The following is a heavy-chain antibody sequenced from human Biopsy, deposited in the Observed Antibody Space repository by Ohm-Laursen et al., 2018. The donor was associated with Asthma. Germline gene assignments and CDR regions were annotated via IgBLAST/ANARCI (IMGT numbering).Heavy chain of an antibody. CDR2: INYSGGT. CDR1: GGSLSSGPYY. V-gene: IGHV4-31*03. Sequence: TLSLTCTVSGGSLSSGPYYWSWVRQHPGKGLEWIGYINYSGGTFYSPSLESRVTVSVDTNKNQFSLKLSSVTAADPGVYYWKRELSGYCTSRAWFGFGSWGQGTLVTVSS. D-gene: IGHD2-8*01. J-gene: IGHJ5*01. CDR3: KRELSGYCTSRAWFGFGS.